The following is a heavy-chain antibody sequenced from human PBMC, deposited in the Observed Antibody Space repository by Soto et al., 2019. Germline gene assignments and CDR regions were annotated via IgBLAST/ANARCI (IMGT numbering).Heavy chain of an antibody. D-gene: IGHD3-3*01. Sequence: SETLSLTCTVSGGSISSGDFYWSWIRQPPGKGLEWIGYIYYSGSTYYNPSLKSRVTISVDTSKNQFSLKLSSVTAADTAVYYCARGGGLTIFGVVIIGGGLDYWGQGTLVTVSP. J-gene: IGHJ4*02. CDR3: ARGGGLTIFGVVIIGGGLDY. CDR2: IYYSGST. CDR1: GGSISSGDFY. V-gene: IGHV4-30-4*01.